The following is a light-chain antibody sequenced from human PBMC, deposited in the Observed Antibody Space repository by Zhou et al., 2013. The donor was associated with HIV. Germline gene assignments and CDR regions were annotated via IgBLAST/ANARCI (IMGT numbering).Light chain of an antibody. CDR3: QQRSNWPIT. CDR1: QNVFSN. V-gene: IGKV3-15*01. CDR2: DTS. Sequence: EVVMTQSPSTLSVSPGERVTLSCRASQNVFSNLAWYQQKPGQAPSLLIYDTSTRATGVPARFSGSGSGRDFTLTISGLQSEDFAVYYCQQRSNWPITFGQGTRLEIK. J-gene: IGKJ5*01.